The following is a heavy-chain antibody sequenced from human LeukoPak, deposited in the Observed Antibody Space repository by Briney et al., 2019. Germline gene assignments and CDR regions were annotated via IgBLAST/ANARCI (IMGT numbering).Heavy chain of an antibody. V-gene: IGHV1-69*05. CDR2: IIPIFGTA. J-gene: IGHJ4*02. Sequence: SVKVSCKASGGTFSSYAISWVRQAPGQGLEWMGGIIPIFGTANYAQKFQGRVTITTDESTSTAYMELSSLRSEDTAVYYCARGDGSGVAATYDYWAQGTLVTVSS. CDR3: ARGDGSGVAATYDY. CDR1: GGTFSSYA. D-gene: IGHD2-15*01.